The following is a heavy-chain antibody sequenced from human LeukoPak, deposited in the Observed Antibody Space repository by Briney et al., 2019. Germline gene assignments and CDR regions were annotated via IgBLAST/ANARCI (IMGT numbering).Heavy chain of an antibody. D-gene: IGHD4-17*01. Sequence: GGSLRLSCAASGFTFSDYYMSWIRQAPGKGLEWVSYISNSGSTIYYADSVKGRFTISRDNAKNSLFLQMNSLRAEDTAVYYCARRRTTVTTSLDYWGQGTLVTVSS. CDR2: ISNSGSTI. V-gene: IGHV3-11*04. CDR3: ARRRTTVTTSLDY. J-gene: IGHJ4*02. CDR1: GFTFSDYY.